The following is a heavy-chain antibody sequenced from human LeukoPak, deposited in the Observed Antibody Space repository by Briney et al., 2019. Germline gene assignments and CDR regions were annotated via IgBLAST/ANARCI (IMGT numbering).Heavy chain of an antibody. CDR3: AKDLSGRDGYSGFDY. J-gene: IGHJ4*02. CDR1: GFTFSSYG. Sequence: GGSLRLSCAASGFTFSSYGMHWVRQAPGKGLEWVTLISYDGSNKYYADSVKGRFTISRDNSKNTLYLQMNSLRAEDTAVYYCAKDLSGRDGYSGFDYWGQGTLVTVSS. D-gene: IGHD5-24*01. CDR2: ISYDGSNK. V-gene: IGHV3-30*18.